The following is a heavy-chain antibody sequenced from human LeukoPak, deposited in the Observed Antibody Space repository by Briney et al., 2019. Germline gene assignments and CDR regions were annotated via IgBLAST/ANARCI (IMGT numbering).Heavy chain of an antibody. CDR1: GGSFSGYY. D-gene: IGHD6-19*01. CDR3: AGGIAVAVYFDY. V-gene: IGHV4-34*01. Sequence: SETLSLTCAVYGGSFSGYYWSWIRQPPGKGLEWIGEINHSGSTNYNPSLKSRVTISVDTSKNQFSLKLSSVTAADTAVYYCAGGIAVAVYFDYWGQGTLVTVSS. J-gene: IGHJ4*02. CDR2: INHSGST.